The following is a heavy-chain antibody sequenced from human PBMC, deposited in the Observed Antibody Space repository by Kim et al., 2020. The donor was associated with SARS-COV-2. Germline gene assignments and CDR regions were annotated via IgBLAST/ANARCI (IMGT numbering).Heavy chain of an antibody. CDR3: ARTYYDILTGYFSFGY. Sequence: SETLSLTCTVSGGSISSGGYYWSWIRQHPGKGLEWIGYIYYSGSTYYNPSLKSRVTISVDTSKNQFSLKLSSVTAAATAVYYCARTYYDILTGYFSFGYWGQGTLVTVSS. CDR2: IYYSGST. D-gene: IGHD3-9*01. J-gene: IGHJ4*02. CDR1: GGSISSGGYY. V-gene: IGHV4-31*03.